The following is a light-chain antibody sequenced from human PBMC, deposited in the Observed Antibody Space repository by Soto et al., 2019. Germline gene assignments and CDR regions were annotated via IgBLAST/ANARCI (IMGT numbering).Light chain of an antibody. J-gene: IGLJ1*01. Sequence: QPVLTQPRSVSWSPGQSVTISCTVTSSDVGAYNYVSWYQQHPGKAPKFMIYDVSKRPSGVPDRFSGSKSGNTASLTISGLQAEDEADYYCCSYAGTYSYVFGTGTKVTVL. V-gene: IGLV2-11*01. CDR2: DVS. CDR3: CSYAGTYSYV. CDR1: SSDVGAYNY.